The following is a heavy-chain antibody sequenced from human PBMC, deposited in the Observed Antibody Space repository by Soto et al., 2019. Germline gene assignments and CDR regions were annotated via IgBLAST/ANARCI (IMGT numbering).Heavy chain of an antibody. J-gene: IGHJ6*02. V-gene: IGHV4-4*02. D-gene: IGHD3-3*01. Sequence: QVQLQESGPGLVKPSGTLSLTCAVSGGSISSSNWWSWVRQPPGKGLEWIGEIYHSGSTNYNPSLKSRVTISVDKSKNQFSRKLSSVTAADTAVYYCARLRITIFGRRYYGMDVWGQGTTVTVSS. CDR2: IYHSGST. CDR1: GGSISSSNW. CDR3: ARLRITIFGRRYYGMDV.